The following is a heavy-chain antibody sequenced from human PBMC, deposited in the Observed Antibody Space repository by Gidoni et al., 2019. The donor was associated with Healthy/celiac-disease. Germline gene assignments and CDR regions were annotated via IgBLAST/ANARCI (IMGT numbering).Heavy chain of an antibody. CDR1: GYTFTSYY. CDR2: INPSGGST. D-gene: IGHD3-22*01. J-gene: IGHJ4*02. V-gene: IGHV1-46*01. Sequence: QVQLVQSGAEVKKPGASVKVSCKASGYTFTSYYMHWVRQAPGQGLEWMGIINPSGGSTSYAQKFQGRVTMTRDTSTSTVYMELSSLRSEDTAVYYCARDIGGYYDSSGYLYDYWGQGTLVTVSS. CDR3: ARDIGGYYDSSGYLYDY.